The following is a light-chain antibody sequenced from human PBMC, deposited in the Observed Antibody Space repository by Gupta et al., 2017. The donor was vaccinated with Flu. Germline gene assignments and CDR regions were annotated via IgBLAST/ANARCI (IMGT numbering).Light chain of an antibody. CDR2: EGS. CDR3: CSYAGSSTWV. Sequence: ITISCTGTSSDVGSYNLFSWYQQHPGKAPKLMIYEGSKRTSGVSNRLSGSKSGNTASLTISGLQAEDEADYYCCSYAGSSTWVFGGGTKLTVL. J-gene: IGLJ3*02. CDR1: SSDVGSYNL. V-gene: IGLV2-23*01.